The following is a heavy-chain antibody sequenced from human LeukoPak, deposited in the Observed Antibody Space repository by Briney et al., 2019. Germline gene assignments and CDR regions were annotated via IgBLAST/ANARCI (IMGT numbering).Heavy chain of an antibody. D-gene: IGHD1-26*01. V-gene: IGHV4-30-4*02. CDR2: IYYSGST. Sequence: SETLSLTCTVSGGSISSGDYYWSWIRQPPGKGLEWIGYIYYSGSTYYNPSLKSRVTISVDTSKNQFSLKLSSVTAADTAVYYCAREATYDAFDIWGQGTMVTVSS. CDR1: GGSISSGDYY. CDR3: AREATYDAFDI. J-gene: IGHJ3*02.